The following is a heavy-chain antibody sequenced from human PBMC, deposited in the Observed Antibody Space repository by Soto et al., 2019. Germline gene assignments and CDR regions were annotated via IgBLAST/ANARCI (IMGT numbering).Heavy chain of an antibody. Sequence: GGSLRLSCAASGFTFSSYAMSWVRQAPGKGLEWVSSISGSGGGTYYADSVKGRFTFSRDNSKNTLYLQMNSLRAEDTAVYYCAKFGMATTKRSPPYYIDYWGQGAL. CDR1: GFTFSSYA. D-gene: IGHD1-1*01. J-gene: IGHJ4*02. CDR3: AKFGMATTKRSPPYYIDY. V-gene: IGHV3-23*01. CDR2: ISGSGGGT.